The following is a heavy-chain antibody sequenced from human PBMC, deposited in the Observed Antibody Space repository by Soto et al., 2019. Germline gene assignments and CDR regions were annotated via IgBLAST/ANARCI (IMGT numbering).Heavy chain of an antibody. D-gene: IGHD6-13*01. V-gene: IGHV1-3*01. CDR2: INAAHGDT. J-gene: IGHJ5*02. CDR3: VRRHVSATGTDWFDP. Sequence: ASVEVSCKASGYTFTSYGIHWVRQAPGQRLEWMGWINAAHGDTKYSPKFQGRVTITRNTSASTAYMELSSLRSADTAVYYCVRRHVSATGTDWFDPWGQGTLVTVSS. CDR1: GYTFTSYG.